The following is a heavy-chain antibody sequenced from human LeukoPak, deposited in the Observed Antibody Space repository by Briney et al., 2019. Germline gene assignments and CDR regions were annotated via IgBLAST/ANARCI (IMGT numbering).Heavy chain of an antibody. V-gene: IGHV5-51*01. CDR1: GYTFSNYW. CDR2: IYPGDSDT. Sequence: ESLKISCKGSGYTFSNYWIGWVRQMPGKGLEWMGIIYPGDSDTRYSPSFQGQVTISADKSISTAYLQWNSLKASDTAMYYCARREGGWYLDYWGQGTLVTASS. CDR3: ARREGGWYLDY. D-gene: IGHD6-19*01. J-gene: IGHJ4*02.